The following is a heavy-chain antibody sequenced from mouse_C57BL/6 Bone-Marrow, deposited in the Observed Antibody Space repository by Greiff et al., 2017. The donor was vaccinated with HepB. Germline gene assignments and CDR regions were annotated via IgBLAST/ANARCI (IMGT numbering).Heavy chain of an antibody. Sequence: EVQLQQSGAELVRPGASVKLSCTASGFNIKDDYMHWVKQRPEQGLEWIGWIDPENGDTEYASKFQGKATITADTSSNTAYLQLSSLTSEDTAVYYCTAGYGSSSYGYFDVWGKGTTVTVAS. CDR3: TAGYGSSSYGYFDV. D-gene: IGHD1-1*01. CDR2: IDPENGDT. V-gene: IGHV14-4*01. CDR1: GFNIKDDY. J-gene: IGHJ1*03.